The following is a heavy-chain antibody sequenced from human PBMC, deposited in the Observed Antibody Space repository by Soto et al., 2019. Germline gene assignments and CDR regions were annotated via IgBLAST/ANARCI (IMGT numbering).Heavy chain of an antibody. D-gene: IGHD4-17*01. CDR3: AHPRGYGVFDAYDF. J-gene: IGHJ3*01. CDR2: ISGSGSDT. V-gene: IGHV3-23*01. Sequence: GGSLRLSCAASGFTFDTYAMSWVRQAPGKGLEWVSAISGSGSDTYHADSVKGRFTISRDNSISTPYLQMNSLRTEDTAVYYCAHPRGYGVFDAYDFWGQGAMVTVSS. CDR1: GFTFDTYA.